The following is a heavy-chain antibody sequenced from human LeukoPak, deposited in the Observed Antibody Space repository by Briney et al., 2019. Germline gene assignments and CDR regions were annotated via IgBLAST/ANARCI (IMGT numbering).Heavy chain of an antibody. CDR1: GFTFSSYG. J-gene: IGHJ4*02. Sequence: GGSLRLSCAASGFTFSSYGMHWVRQAPGKGLEWVAVISYDGSNKYYADSVKGRFTISRDNSKNTLYLQMNSLRAEDTAVYYCARDQDRIAVAGSALGYWGQGTLVTVSS. D-gene: IGHD6-19*01. CDR3: ARDQDRIAVAGSALGY. V-gene: IGHV3-30*03. CDR2: ISYDGSNK.